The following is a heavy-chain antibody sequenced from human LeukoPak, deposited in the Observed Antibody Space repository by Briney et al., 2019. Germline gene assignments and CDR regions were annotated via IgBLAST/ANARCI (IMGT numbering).Heavy chain of an antibody. CDR3: ARVYCSSTSCYFGAFDI. D-gene: IGHD2-2*01. Sequence: ASVKVSCKASGYTFTGYYMHWVRQAPGQGLEWMGRINPNSGGTNYAQKFQGRVTMTRDTSISTAYMELSRLRSDDTAVYYSARVYCSSTSCYFGAFDIWGQGTMVTVSS. CDR1: GYTFTGYY. V-gene: IGHV1-2*06. J-gene: IGHJ3*02. CDR2: INPNSGGT.